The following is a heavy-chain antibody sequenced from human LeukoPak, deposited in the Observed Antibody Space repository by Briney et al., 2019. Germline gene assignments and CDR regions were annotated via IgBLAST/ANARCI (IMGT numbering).Heavy chain of an antibody. CDR2: IYYSGST. J-gene: IGHJ4*02. V-gene: IGHV4-31*03. Sequence: PSETLSLTCTVSGGSISSGGYYWSWIRQNPGKGLEWIGYIYYSGSTYYNPSLKSRVTISVDTSKNQFSLKLSSVTAADTAVYYCARFDHYGSGSKDYWGQGTLVTVSS. CDR1: GGSISSGGYY. CDR3: ARFDHYGSGSKDY. D-gene: IGHD3-10*01.